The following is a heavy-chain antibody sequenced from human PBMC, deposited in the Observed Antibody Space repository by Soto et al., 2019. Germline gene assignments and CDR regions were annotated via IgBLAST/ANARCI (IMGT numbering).Heavy chain of an antibody. CDR1: GFTFSSYG. J-gene: IGHJ4*02. D-gene: IGHD3-16*02. V-gene: IGHV3-33*01. CDR2: IWYDGSNK. CDR3: ARGDVWGGYRKRY. Sequence: QVQLVESGGGVVQPGRSLRLSCAASGFTFSSYGMHWVRQAPGKGLEWVAVIWYDGSNKYYADSVKGRFTISRDNSKNSLYLQMNSLRAEDTAVYYCARGDVWGGYRKRYWGQGTLVTVSS.